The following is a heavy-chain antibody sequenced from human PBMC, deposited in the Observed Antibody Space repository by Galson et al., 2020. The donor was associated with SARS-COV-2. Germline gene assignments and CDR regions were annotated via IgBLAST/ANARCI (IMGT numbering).Heavy chain of an antibody. D-gene: IGHD1-1*01. Sequence: GGSLRLSCAGSGSTFSSYAMHWVRQAPGKGLEWVAVISNDGNNKYYSNFVKGRFTISRDNSKNTLYVQMSSLRPEDTAVYYCARGGYTTTPTRLDPWGQGTLVTVS. J-gene: IGHJ5*02. CDR2: ISNDGNNK. CDR1: GSTFSSYA. V-gene: IGHV3-30*04. CDR3: ARGGYTTTPTRLDP.